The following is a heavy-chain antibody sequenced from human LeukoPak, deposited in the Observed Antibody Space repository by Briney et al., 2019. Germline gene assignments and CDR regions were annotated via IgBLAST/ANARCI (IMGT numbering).Heavy chain of an antibody. Sequence: SETLSLTCTVSGGSIGSGGYYWSWIRQHPGKGLEWIGYIYYSGSTYYNPSLKSRVTISVDTFKNQFSLKLSSVTAADTAVYSCARGGPEGVVVAATPTFDSGGQEPLVTVS. D-gene: IGHD2-15*01. CDR1: GGSIGSGGYY. CDR2: IYYSGST. J-gene: IGHJ4*02. CDR3: ARGGPEGVVVAATPTFDS. V-gene: IGHV4-31*03.